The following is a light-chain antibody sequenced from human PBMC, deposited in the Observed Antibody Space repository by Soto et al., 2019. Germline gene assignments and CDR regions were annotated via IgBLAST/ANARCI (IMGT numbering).Light chain of an antibody. CDR1: QRISSW. Sequence: DIQMTQSPSTLSASVGDRVTITCRASQRISSWVAWYQQEPGKPPKLLIYDSSTLQTGVPSRFSGSGSGTEFTLTISSLQPDDVATYYCQQYNDYSWTFGQGTKVDIK. J-gene: IGKJ1*01. CDR2: DSS. V-gene: IGKV1-5*01. CDR3: QQYNDYSWT.